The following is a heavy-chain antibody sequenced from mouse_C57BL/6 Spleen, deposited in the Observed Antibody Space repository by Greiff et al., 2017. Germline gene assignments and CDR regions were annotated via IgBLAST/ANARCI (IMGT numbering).Heavy chain of an antibody. CDR1: GFTFSDYG. J-gene: IGHJ2*01. D-gene: IGHD1-1*01. V-gene: IGHV5-17*01. Sequence: VQLKESGGGLVKPGGSLKLSCAASGFTFSDYGMHWVRQAPEKGLEWVAYISRGSSTIYYADTVKGRFTISRDNAKNTLFLQMTSLRSEDTAMYYCARHTTVGYFDYWGQGTTLTVSS. CDR3: ARHTTVGYFDY. CDR2: ISRGSSTI.